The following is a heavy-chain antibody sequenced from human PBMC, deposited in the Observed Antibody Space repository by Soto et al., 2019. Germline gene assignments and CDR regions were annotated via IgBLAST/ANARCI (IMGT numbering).Heavy chain of an antibody. D-gene: IGHD3-16*01. V-gene: IGHV3-23*01. CDR2: ISGSGGST. CDR3: ARDWIEKGWGFMYYYYYGMDV. J-gene: IGHJ6*02. Sequence: PGGSLRLSCAASGFTFSSYAMSWVRQAPGKGLEWVSAISGSGGSTYYADSVKGRFTISRDNSKNTLYLQMNSLRAEDTAVYYCARDWIEKGWGFMYYYYYGMDVWGQGTTVTVSS. CDR1: GFTFSSYA.